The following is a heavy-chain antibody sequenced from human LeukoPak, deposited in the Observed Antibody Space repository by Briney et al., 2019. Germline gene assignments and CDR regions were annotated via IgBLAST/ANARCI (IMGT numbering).Heavy chain of an antibody. D-gene: IGHD6-19*01. J-gene: IGHJ5*01. CDR1: GFTFGTYA. CDR3: AKPLVAVAGGDYDS. CDR2: ISGRDYST. Sequence: PGGSLRLSCVASGFTFGTYAMSWVRQSPGKGLECVSTISGRDYSTFYADSVKGRFTISRDNSKNTLYLEMSRLRAEDSAVYYCAKPLVAVAGGDYDSWGQGTLVTVSS. V-gene: IGHV3-23*01.